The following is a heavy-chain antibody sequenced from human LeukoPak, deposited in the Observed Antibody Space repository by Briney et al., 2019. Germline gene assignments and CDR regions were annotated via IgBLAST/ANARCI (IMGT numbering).Heavy chain of an antibody. CDR2: IYSGGST. D-gene: IGHD4-23*01. CDR1: GFTLSDSA. Sequence: GGSLRLSCAASGFTLSDSAIHWVRQAPGKGLEWVSVIYSGGSTHYADSVKGRFTISRDNSKNTLYLQMNSLRAEDTAVYYCASLYYGGNNFDYWGQGTLVTVSS. CDR3: ASLYYGGNNFDY. V-gene: IGHV3-66*01. J-gene: IGHJ4*02.